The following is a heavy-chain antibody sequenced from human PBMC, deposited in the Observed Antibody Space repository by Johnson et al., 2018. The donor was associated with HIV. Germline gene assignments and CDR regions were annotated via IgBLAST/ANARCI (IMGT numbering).Heavy chain of an antibody. Sequence: QVQLVESGGGLVQPGGSLRLSCAASGFIFSDYYMSWIRQAPGKGLEWVSYISSSGSGKNSADSVKGRFTISRDNAKNSLYLQMNSLRAEDTAVYYCARETRGSSWFDAFDIWGQGTMVTVSS. CDR3: ARETRGSSWFDAFDI. V-gene: IGHV3-11*04. D-gene: IGHD6-13*01. CDR1: GFIFSDYY. J-gene: IGHJ3*02. CDR2: ISSSGSGK.